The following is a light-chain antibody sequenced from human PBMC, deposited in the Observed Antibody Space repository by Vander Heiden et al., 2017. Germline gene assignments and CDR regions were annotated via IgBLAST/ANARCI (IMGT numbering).Light chain of an antibody. Sequence: QLVLTQSPSASASLRASVKLTCTLSSGHSSYAIAWHQQQPEKGPRYLMKLNSDGSHSKGDGIPDRFSGSSSGAERYLTISSLQSEDEADYYSQTWGTGMFGGGTKLTVL. J-gene: IGLJ3*02. V-gene: IGLV4-69*01. CDR1: SGHSSYA. CDR3: QTWGTGM. CDR2: LNSDGSH.